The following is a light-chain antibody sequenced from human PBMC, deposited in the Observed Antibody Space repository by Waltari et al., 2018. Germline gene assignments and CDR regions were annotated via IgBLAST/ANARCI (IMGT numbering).Light chain of an antibody. V-gene: IGKV3-11*01. CDR1: ESLTSY. CDR2: DTS. CDR3: QQRST. J-gene: IGKJ2*01. Sequence: EIVLTQSPATLSLSPGERATLSCRASESLTSYLAWYQHKPGQAPGLLIYDTSNRATGIPARFSGSGSGADFTLIISSLEPEDFGVYYCQQRSTFGQGTKLEIK.